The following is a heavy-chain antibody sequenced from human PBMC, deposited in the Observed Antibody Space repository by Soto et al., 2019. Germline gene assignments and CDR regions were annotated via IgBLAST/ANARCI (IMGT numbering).Heavy chain of an antibody. J-gene: IGHJ4*02. CDR3: AKAGDNWNFDY. V-gene: IGHV3-49*04. Sequence: EVQLVESGGGLVQPGRSLRLSCTASGFTFGDYAMSWVRQAPGKGLEWVGFIRSKAYGGTTEYAASVKGRFTISRDDSKSIAYLQMNSLKTEDTAVYYCAKAGDNWNFDYWGQGTLVTVSS. CDR2: IRSKAYGGTT. CDR1: GFTFGDYA. D-gene: IGHD1-20*01.